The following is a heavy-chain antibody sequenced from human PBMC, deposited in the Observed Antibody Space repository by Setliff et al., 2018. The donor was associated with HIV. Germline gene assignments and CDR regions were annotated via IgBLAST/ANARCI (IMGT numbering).Heavy chain of an antibody. Sequence: RASVKVSCKASGYSFTSYGISWVRQAPGQGLEWMGWINAGNGNTKYSQKFQRRSTITRDASASTAYMELSSLRSEDTAVYYYVTGSAARPFDYWGQGTLVTVSS. CDR2: INAGNGNT. CDR1: GYSFTSYG. V-gene: IGHV1-3*01. J-gene: IGHJ4*02. CDR3: VTGSAARPFDY. D-gene: IGHD6-6*01.